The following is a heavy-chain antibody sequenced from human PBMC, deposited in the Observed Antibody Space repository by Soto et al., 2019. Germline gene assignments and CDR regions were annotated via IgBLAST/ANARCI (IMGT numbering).Heavy chain of an antibody. CDR1: WGTISGYD. J-gene: IGHJ6*02. Sequence: SETLCLSCTVAWGTISGYDWSWIRQPPGKGLEWIGYIYYSGSTNYNPSLKSRVTISVDTSKNQFSLKLSSVTAADTAVYYCARDRLRYFDWLPTYYGMDVWGQGTTVTVSS. V-gene: IGHV4-59*01. CDR2: IYYSGST. D-gene: IGHD3-9*01. CDR3: ARDRLRYFDWLPTYYGMDV.